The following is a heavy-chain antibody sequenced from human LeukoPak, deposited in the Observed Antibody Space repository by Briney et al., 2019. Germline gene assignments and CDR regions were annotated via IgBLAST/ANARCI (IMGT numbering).Heavy chain of an antibody. Sequence: SETLSLTCTVSGGSISSSSYYWGWIRQPPGKGLEWIGSIYYSGSTYYNPSLKSRVTISVDTSKNQFSLKLSSVTAADTAVYYCARLTSANSDTISEAFDIWGQGTMVTASS. CDR2: IYYSGST. CDR1: GGSISSSSYY. J-gene: IGHJ3*02. CDR3: ARLTSANSDTISEAFDI. D-gene: IGHD3-3*01. V-gene: IGHV4-39*01.